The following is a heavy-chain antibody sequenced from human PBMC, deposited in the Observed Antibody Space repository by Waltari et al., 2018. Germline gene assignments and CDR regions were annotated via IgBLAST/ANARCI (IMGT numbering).Heavy chain of an antibody. J-gene: IGHJ3*02. Sequence: QVQLQESGPGLVKPSQTLSLPCTVSGGSISSGGYYWSWIRQPPGTGLEWIGYIYHSGSTYYNPSLKSRVTISVDRSKNQFSLKLSSVTAADTAVYYCARSPVNYYDSSGYYPDAFDIWGQGTMVTVSS. CDR2: IYHSGST. CDR1: GGSISSGGYY. V-gene: IGHV4-30-2*01. D-gene: IGHD3-22*01. CDR3: ARSPVNYYDSSGYYPDAFDI.